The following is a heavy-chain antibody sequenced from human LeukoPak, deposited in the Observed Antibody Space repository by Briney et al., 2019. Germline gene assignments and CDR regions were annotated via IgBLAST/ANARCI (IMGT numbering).Heavy chain of an antibody. CDR1: GGSISSGSYY. CDR2: INHSGST. J-gene: IGHJ3*02. Sequence: PSETLSLTCTVSGGSISSGSYYWSWIRQPPGKGLEWIGEINHSGSTNYNPSLKSRVTISVDTSKNQFSLKLSSVTAADTAVYYCAREGAPLFDIWGQGTMVTVSS. CDR3: AREGAPLFDI. V-gene: IGHV4-39*07.